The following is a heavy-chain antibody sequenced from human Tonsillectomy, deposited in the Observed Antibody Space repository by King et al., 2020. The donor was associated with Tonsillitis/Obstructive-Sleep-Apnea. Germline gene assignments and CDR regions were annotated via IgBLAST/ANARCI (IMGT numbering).Heavy chain of an antibody. CDR1: GGSFSSAAHF. CDR3: ARVSQQQHDAFDI. CDR2: IYYSGTT. Sequence: QLQESGPGLVKPSQTLSLTCTVSGGSFSSAAHFWSWIRQHPGQGLEWIGYIYYSGTTSYNPSLKSLVTISVDTSKNQFSLKLSSVTAADTAVYYCARVSQQQHDAFDIWGQGTMVTVSS. D-gene: IGHD6-13*01. J-gene: IGHJ3*02. V-gene: IGHV4-31*01.